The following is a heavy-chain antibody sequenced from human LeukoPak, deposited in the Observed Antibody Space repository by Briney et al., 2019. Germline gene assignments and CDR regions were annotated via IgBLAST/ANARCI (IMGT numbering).Heavy chain of an antibody. CDR3: ASARYSSGYYYMDY. CDR1: GFTFSSYG. CDR2: IWYDGSNK. V-gene: IGHV3-33*01. J-gene: IGHJ4*02. D-gene: IGHD3-22*01. Sequence: GRSLRLSCAASGFTFSSYGMHWVRQAPGKGLEWVAVIWYDGSNKYYADSVKGRFTISRDNSKNTLYLQMNSLRAEDTAVYYCASARYSSGYYYMDYWGQGTLVTVSS.